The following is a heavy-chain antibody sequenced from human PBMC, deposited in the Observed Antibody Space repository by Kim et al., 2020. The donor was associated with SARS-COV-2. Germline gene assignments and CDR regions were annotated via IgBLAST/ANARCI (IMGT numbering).Heavy chain of an antibody. J-gene: IGHJ6*02. V-gene: IGHV3-21*01. CDR1: GFTFSSYS. Sequence: GGSLRLSCAASGFTFSSYSMNWVRQAPGKGLEWVSSISSSSSYIYYADSVKGRFTISRDNAKNSLYLQMNSLRAEDTAVYYCAREYCSSTSCYRGYYYGMDVWGQGTTVTVSS. D-gene: IGHD2-2*01. CDR2: ISSSSSYI. CDR3: AREYCSSTSCYRGYYYGMDV.